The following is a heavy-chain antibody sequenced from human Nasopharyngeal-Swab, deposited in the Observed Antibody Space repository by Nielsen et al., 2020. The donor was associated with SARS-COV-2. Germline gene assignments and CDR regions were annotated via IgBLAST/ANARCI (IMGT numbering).Heavy chain of an antibody. D-gene: IGHD5/OR15-5a*01. J-gene: IGHJ4*02. CDR3: ARLDYSVYVDY. CDR1: GDSIAYSTFY. CDR2: IYYNGNT. V-gene: IGHV4-39*07. Sequence: SETLSLTCTVSGDSIAYSTFYWGWIRQPPGKGLEWIGNIYYNGNTYQNPSLKSRLTISVDTSKNQFSLKLSSVTAADTAVYYCARLDYSVYVDYWGQGTLVTVSS.